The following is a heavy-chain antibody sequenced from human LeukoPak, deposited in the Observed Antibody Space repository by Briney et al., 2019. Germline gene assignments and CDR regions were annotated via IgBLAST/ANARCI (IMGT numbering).Heavy chain of an antibody. V-gene: IGHV3-7*01. CDR2: IKQDGSEK. D-gene: IGHD6-6*01. CDR3: ARDSRGSIAALPEGGY. CDR1: GFTFSSYW. J-gene: IGHJ4*02. Sequence: GGCLRLSCAASGFTFSSYWMSWVRQAPGKGLEWVANIKQDGSEKYYVDSVKGRFTISRDNAKNSLYLQMNSLRAEDTAAYYCARDSRGSIAALPEGGYWGQGTLVTVSS.